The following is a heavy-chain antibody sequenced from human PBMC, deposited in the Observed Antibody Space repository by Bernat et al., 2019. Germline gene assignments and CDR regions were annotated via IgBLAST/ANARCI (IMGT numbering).Heavy chain of an antibody. Sequence: VESGGGLGKPGGSLRRSWAASGVTFSAYYMSWIRQAPGRGLEWVSYISSSSSYTNYADSVKGRFTISRDNAKHSLYLQMNSLRAEDTAVYYCARDRGLPHDYWGQGTLVTVSS. J-gene: IGHJ4*02. V-gene: IGHV3-11*05. CDR2: ISSSSSYT. CDR1: GVTFSAYY. D-gene: IGHD5-18*01. CDR3: ARDRGLPHDY.